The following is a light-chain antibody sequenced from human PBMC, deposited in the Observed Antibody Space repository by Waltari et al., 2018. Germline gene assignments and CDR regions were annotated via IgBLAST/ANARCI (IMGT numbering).Light chain of an antibody. CDR2: ITS. V-gene: IGLV8-61*01. CDR1: SVSVSTSFY. Sequence: QTVVTQEPSVSVSPGGTVTLTCALSSVSVSTSFYPSWYQQTPGQAPRTLIYITSTRLFGVPNRFSGSILGNKAALTIAGAQADDEADYYCVLYMDSGIWVFGGGTKLTVL. J-gene: IGLJ3*02. CDR3: VLYMDSGIWV.